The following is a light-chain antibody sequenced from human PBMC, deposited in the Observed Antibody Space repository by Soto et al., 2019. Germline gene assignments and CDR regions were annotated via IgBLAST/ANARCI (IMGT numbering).Light chain of an antibody. V-gene: IGLV1-44*01. CDR2: TNN. Sequence: QSVLTQPPSASGTPGQRVTISCSGSISNIGGNIVNWYQQLPGTAPKLLMYTNNQRPSGVPDRFSGSKSGTSASLAISGLQSEDEADYYCAAWDDSLNGVVFGGGTKLTVL. CDR1: ISNIGGNI. CDR3: AAWDDSLNGVV. J-gene: IGLJ2*01.